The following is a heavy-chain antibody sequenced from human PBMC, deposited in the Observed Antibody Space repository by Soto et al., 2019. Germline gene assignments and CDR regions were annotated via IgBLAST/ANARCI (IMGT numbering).Heavy chain of an antibody. CDR2: VSGSGSST. CDR1: GFTFDNYA. Sequence: HPGGSLRLSCAASGFTFDNYAMNWVRQPPGKGLEWVSAVSGSGSSTYYADSVKGRFTISRDNSKNTLYLQINSLRAEDTAVYYCAKPENSMSWGNGPDYWGQGTLVTVSS. V-gene: IGHV3-23*01. D-gene: IGHD6-6*01. J-gene: IGHJ4*02. CDR3: AKPENSMSWGNGPDY.